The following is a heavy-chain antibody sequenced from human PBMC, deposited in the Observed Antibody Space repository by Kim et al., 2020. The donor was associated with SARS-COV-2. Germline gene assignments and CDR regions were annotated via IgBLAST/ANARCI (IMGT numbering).Heavy chain of an antibody. V-gene: IGHV3-23*01. CDR3: MKGGWGWILDY. Sequence: GGSPRLSCTTSGFTFTGYAMSWVRQAPGKGLEWVSSIDGSDGTTYYVDSVKGRFTISRDNSKNTLYLQMNSLRADDTAVYYCMKGGWGWILDYLGQRTRV. CDR2: IDGSDGTT. D-gene: IGHD2-2*03. CDR1: GFTFTGYA. J-gene: IGHJ4*02.